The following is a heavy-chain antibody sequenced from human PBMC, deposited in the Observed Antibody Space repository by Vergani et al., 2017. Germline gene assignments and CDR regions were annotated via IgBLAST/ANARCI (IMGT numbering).Heavy chain of an antibody. D-gene: IGHD2-2*01. CDR3: ARVLVAGVRVGYFDY. J-gene: IGHJ4*02. CDR1: GGTYSSYA. CDR2: IIPIFGTA. Sequence: QVQLVQSGAEVKKPGSSVKVSCKASGGTYSSYAIRWVRQAPGQGLEWMGGIIPIFGTANYAQKFQGRVKIPEDESTSTAYMELSSLRSEDTAVYYCARVLVAGVRVGYFDYWGQGTLVTVSS. V-gene: IGHV1-69*01.